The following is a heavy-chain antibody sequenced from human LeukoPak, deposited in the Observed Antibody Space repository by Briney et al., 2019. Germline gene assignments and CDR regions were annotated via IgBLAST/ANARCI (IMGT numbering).Heavy chain of an antibody. CDR3: ARFKYDFWSGSRSYYFYGMDV. CDR1: GGSISSHY. J-gene: IGHJ6*02. Sequence: SETLSLTCTVSGGSISSHYWSWIRQPPGKGLEWIGYIYYSGSTTYTPSLKSRVTISLDTPKNQFSLKLSSVTAADTAVYYCARFKYDFWSGSRSYYFYGMDVWGQGTTVTVSS. CDR2: IYYSGST. D-gene: IGHD3-3*01. V-gene: IGHV4-59*08.